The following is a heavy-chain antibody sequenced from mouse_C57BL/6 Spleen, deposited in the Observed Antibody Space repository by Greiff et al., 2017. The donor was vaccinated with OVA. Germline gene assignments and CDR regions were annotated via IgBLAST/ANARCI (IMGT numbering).Heavy chain of an antibody. J-gene: IGHJ2*01. D-gene: IGHD2-1*01. CDR3: TRNYYFDY. CDR2: INPSSGYT. Sequence: QVHVKQSGAELARPGASVKMSCKASGYTFTSYTMHWVKQRPGQGLEWIGYINPSSGYTKYNQKFKDKATLTADKSSSTAYMQLSSLTSEDSAVYYCTRNYYFDYWGQGTTLTVSS. CDR1: GYTFTSYT. V-gene: IGHV1-4*01.